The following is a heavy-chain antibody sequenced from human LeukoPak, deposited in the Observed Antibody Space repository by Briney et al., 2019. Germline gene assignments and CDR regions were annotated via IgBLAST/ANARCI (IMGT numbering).Heavy chain of an antibody. CDR3: AKAPWYYYDSSGYPLDY. CDR1: GLTFSSYA. J-gene: IGHJ4*02. Sequence: GGSLRLSCAASGLTFSSYAMSWVRQAPGKGLEWVSAISGSGGSTYYADSVKGRFTISRDNSKNTLYLQMNSLRAEDTAVYYCAKAPWYYYDSSGYPLDYWGQGTLVTVSS. D-gene: IGHD3-22*01. CDR2: ISGSGGST. V-gene: IGHV3-23*01.